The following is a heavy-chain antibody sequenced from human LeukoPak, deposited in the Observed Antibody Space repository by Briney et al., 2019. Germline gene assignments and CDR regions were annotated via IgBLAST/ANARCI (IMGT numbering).Heavy chain of an antibody. D-gene: IGHD6-19*01. CDR2: IHTSGST. CDR3: ARRDISSGWSFDY. V-gene: IGHV4-4*07. J-gene: IGHJ4*02. Sequence: SETLSLTCTVSGGSISNYHWSWIRQPAGKGLEWICQIHTSGSTNYNPPLKSRVSMSIDTTEDQVSLTVRSVTAADTAFYYCARRDISSGWSFDYWGQGILVTVSS. CDR1: GGSISNYH.